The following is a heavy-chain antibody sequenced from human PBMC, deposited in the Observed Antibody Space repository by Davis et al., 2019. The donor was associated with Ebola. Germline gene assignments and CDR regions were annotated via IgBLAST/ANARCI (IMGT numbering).Heavy chain of an antibody. J-gene: IGHJ4*02. CDR3: AREFRLPTTEYSSGYYLDS. Sequence: AASVKVSCKPSGYTFTSYALHWVRQAPGQRLKWMGWINTGNGNTKYSQNLQGRVTITRDTPASTAYMELSSLRSEDTAVYYCAREFRLPTTEYSSGYYLDSWGQGALVTVSS. V-gene: IGHV1-3*04. D-gene: IGHD6-19*01. CDR2: INTGNGNT. CDR1: GYTFTSYA.